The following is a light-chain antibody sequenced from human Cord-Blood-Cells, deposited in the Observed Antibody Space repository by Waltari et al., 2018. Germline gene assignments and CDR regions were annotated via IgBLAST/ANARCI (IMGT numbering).Light chain of an antibody. J-gene: IGKJ1*01. Sequence: DLQLTTSPSSLSASVGDRVIITCRASQCISSYLNWYQQKPGKAPKLQIYAASSLQSGVPSRFSGSGSGTDFTLTISSLQPEDFATYDCQQSYSTPPTFGQGTKVEIK. CDR1: QCISSY. CDR3: QQSYSTPPT. V-gene: IGKV1-39*01. CDR2: AAS.